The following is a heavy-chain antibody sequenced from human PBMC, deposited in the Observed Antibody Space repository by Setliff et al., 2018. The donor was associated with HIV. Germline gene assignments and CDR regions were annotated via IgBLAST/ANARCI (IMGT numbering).Heavy chain of an antibody. CDR1: GGSISRGGYY. CDR3: ATLRWLRSKHSDY. D-gene: IGHD5-12*01. Sequence: PSETLSLTCTVSGGSISRGGYYWGWFRQPPGKGLEWIGAIYYTENTYYNPSLKSRVTMSVDTSKNQFSLKLRSVTAADTAVYFCATLRWLRSKHSDYWGQGILVTVSS. V-gene: IGHV4-39*01. CDR2: IYYTENT. J-gene: IGHJ4*01.